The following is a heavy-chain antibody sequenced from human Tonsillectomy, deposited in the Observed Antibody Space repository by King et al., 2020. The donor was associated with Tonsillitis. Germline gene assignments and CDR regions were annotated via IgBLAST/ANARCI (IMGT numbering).Heavy chain of an antibody. D-gene: IGHD6-19*01. CDR2: ISWNSGSI. J-gene: IGHJ5*02. V-gene: IGHV3-9*01. Sequence: VQLVESGGGLVQPGRSLRLSCAASGFTFGDYAMHWVRQAPGKGLEWVSGISWNSGSIGYADSVKGRFTISRDNAKNSLYLQMNSLRAEDTALYYCAKGYSSGWGNNWFDPWGQGTLVTVSS. CDR3: AKGYSSGWGNNWFDP. CDR1: GFTFGDYA.